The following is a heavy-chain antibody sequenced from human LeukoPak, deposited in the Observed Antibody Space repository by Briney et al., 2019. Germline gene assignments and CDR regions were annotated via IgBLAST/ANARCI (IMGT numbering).Heavy chain of an antibody. J-gene: IGHJ6*04. CDR1: GCTLTELS. D-gene: IGHD4-17*01. CDR2: FDPEDGET. CDR3: ATDLRLRSSYYYYYGMDV. V-gene: IGHV1-24*01. Sequence: ASVKVSCKVSGCTLTELSMHWVRQAPGKGLEWMGGFDPEDGETIYAQKFQGRVTMTEDTSTDTAYMELSSLRSEDTAVYYCATDLRLRSSYYYYYGMDVWGKGTTVTVSS.